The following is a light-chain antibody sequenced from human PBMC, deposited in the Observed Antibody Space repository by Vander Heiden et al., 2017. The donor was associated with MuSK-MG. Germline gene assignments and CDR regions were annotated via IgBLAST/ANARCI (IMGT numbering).Light chain of an antibody. Sequence: DIQMTQSPSSLSASVGDRVTITCRAGQSISIYLNWYQQKPGKAPKLLIYAASSLQSGVPSRFSGSGSGTDFTLGIRSLQPEDITTYYCQESYRNPTTFSQGTKVEIK. V-gene: IGKV1-39*01. CDR2: AAS. CDR3: QESYRNPTT. CDR1: QSISIY. J-gene: IGKJ1*01.